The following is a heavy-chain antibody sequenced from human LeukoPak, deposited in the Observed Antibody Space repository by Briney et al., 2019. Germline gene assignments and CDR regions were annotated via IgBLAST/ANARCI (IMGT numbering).Heavy chain of an antibody. Sequence: PGGSLRLSCAASGFTFSDYYMSWIRQAPGKGLEWVSYISSISTYTNYADSVKGRFTISRDNAKNSLYLQMNSLRVEDTAVFYCARARYGDYPFDYWGQGTLVTVSS. CDR1: GFTFSDYY. CDR3: ARARYGDYPFDY. CDR2: ISSISTYT. J-gene: IGHJ4*02. D-gene: IGHD4-17*01. V-gene: IGHV3-11*06.